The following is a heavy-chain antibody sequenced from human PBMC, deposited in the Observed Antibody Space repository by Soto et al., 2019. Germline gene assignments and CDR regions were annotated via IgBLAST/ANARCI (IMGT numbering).Heavy chain of an antibody. J-gene: IGHJ6*02. CDR1: GYTFTSYD. Sequence: SVKVSCKASGYTFTSYDINWVRQATGQGLEWMGWMNPNSGNTGYAQKFQGRVTMTRNTSISTAYMELSSLRSEDTAVYYCARDYDFWSGRTYYYYGMDVWGQGTTVTVSS. CDR3: ARDYDFWSGRTYYYYGMDV. V-gene: IGHV1-8*01. CDR2: MNPNSGNT. D-gene: IGHD3-3*01.